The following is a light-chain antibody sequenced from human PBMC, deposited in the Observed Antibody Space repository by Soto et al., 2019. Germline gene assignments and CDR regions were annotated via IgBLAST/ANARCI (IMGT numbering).Light chain of an antibody. CDR1: QSVSRTS. CDR2: DTS. V-gene: IGKV3-20*01. CDR3: QQYDGSSWT. J-gene: IGKJ1*01. Sequence: EIVLTQSPGTLSLSPGESATLSCRASQSVSRTSFALYQLKPGQAPRLLIYDTSASAGGIPARFSGSGSGTDFILTIDRLEPEDFALYFCQQYDGSSWTFGQGTKVEI.